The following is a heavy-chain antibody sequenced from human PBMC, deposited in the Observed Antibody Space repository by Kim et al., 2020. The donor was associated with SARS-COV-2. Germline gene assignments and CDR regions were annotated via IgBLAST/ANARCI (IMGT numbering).Heavy chain of an antibody. J-gene: IGHJ5*02. CDR2: INHSGST. CDR1: GGSFSGYY. V-gene: IGHV4-34*01. CDR3: ASWLVWFGEDGWFDP. Sequence: SETLSLTCAVYGGSFSGYYWSWIRQPPGKGLEWIGEINHSGSTNYNPSLKSRVTISVDTSKNQFSLKLSSVTAADTAVYYCASWLVWFGEDGWFDPWGQGTLVTVSS. D-gene: IGHD3-10*01.